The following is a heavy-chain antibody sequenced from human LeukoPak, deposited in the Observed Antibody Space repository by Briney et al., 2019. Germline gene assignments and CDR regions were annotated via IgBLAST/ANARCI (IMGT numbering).Heavy chain of an antibody. CDR3: ARDKGMVARRVNYFDY. D-gene: IGHD2-15*01. CDR1: GFTVSSNY. CDR2: ISYDGSNK. Sequence: PGGSLRLSCAASGFTVSSNYMSWVRQAPGKGLEWVAVISYDGSNKYYADSVKGRFTISRDNSKNTLYLQMNSLRAEDTAVYYCARDKGMVARRVNYFDYWGQGTLVTVSS. V-gene: IGHV3-30-3*01. J-gene: IGHJ4*02.